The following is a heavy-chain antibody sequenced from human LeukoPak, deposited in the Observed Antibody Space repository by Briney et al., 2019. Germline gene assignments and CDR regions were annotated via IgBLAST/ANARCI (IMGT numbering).Heavy chain of an antibody. V-gene: IGHV3-74*01. CDR3: SRDSLSSCGGDCYSGLDV. D-gene: IGHD2-21*02. CDR1: GFTFSNYW. CDR2: IKSDGSST. J-gene: IGHJ6*02. Sequence: PGGSLRLSCEASGFTFSNYWMHWVRQAPGEALMWVSRIKSDGSSTTYADSVKGRFTISRDNAKNTLYLQMNSLRAKDTAVYYCSRDSLSSCGGDCYSGLDVWGQGTTVTVSS.